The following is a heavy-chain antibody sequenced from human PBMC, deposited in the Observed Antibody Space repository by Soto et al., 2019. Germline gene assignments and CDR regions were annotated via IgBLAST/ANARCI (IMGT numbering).Heavy chain of an antibody. CDR3: AKDQKWDPPPYLDH. V-gene: IGHV3-23*01. D-gene: IGHD1-26*01. J-gene: IGHJ4*02. CDR2: ISGSGGST. CDR1: GFTFSSSA. Sequence: EVQLLESGGGLVQPGESLRLSCAASGFTFSSSAMTWVRQAPGKELEWVSAISGSGGSTFYADSVKGRFTISRDNSKNKLYRQMNSLRAEDTAVYHWAKDQKWDPPPYLDHWGQGNLVTVSS.